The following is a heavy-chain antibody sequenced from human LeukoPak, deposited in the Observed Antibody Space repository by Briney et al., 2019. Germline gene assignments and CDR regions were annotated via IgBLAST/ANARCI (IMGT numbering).Heavy chain of an antibody. J-gene: IGHJ4*02. Sequence: SETLSLTCTVSGGSISSSYWSWIRQPPGKGLEWIGYIYYSGSTTYNPPLKSRVTISVDTSKNQFSLKLSSVTAADTAVYYCARNLYSSSLDYWGQGTLVTVSS. D-gene: IGHD6-13*01. CDR3: ARNLYSSSLDY. CDR2: IYYSGST. CDR1: GGSISSSY. V-gene: IGHV4-59*08.